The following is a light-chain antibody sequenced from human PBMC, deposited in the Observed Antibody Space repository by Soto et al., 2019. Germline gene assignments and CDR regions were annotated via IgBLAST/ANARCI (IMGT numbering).Light chain of an antibody. J-gene: IGKJ2*01. CDR2: AAS. CDR1: QGISSY. Sequence: AIRMTQSPSSLSASTGDRVTITCRASQGISSYLAWYQQKPGKAPKLLIYAASTLQSGVPSRFSGSGSGTDFTLTISCLQSEYFATYYCQQYYSYPYTFGQGTKVDIK. CDR3: QQYYSYPYT. V-gene: IGKV1-8*01.